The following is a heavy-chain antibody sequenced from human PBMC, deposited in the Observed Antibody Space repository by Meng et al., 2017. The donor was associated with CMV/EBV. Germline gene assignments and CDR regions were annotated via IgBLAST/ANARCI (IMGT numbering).Heavy chain of an antibody. CDR1: GGTFSSYA. J-gene: IGHJ5*02. CDR3: ARAQLPHPWLGWFDP. Sequence: SVKVSCKASGGTFSSYAISWVRQAPGQGLEWMGGIIPIFGTANYAQKFQGRVTITTDESTSTAYMELSSLRSEDTAVYYCARAQLPHPWLGWFDPWGQGTLVTVSS. V-gene: IGHV1-69*05. CDR2: IIPIFGTA. D-gene: IGHD2-2*01.